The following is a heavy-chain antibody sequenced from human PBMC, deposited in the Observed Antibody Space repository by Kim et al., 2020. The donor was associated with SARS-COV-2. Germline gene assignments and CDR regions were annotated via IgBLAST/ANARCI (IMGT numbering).Heavy chain of an antibody. Sequence: SETLSLTCSVSGGSVISYYWSWIRQPPGKGLEWLGNFHYTGSTNYSPSLKSRVTMSVDTSTNQLSLKVSSATAADTAVYYCAAIRGDGIDWPWALDPWG. D-gene: IGHD3-9*01. J-gene: IGHJ5*02. V-gene: IGHV4-59*08. CDR1: GGSVISYY. CDR2: FHYTGST. CDR3: AAIRGDGIDWPWALDP.